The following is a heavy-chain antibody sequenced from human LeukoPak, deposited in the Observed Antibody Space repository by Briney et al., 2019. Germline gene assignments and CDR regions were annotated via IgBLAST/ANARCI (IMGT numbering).Heavy chain of an antibody. V-gene: IGHV3-23*01. CDR1: GFTFSSYV. CDR3: AKSLPESGADS. Sequence: GGSLRLSCAASGFTFSSYVMNWVRQAPGRGLEWVSTISPGGGFPYYADSVKGRFTIARDNSKNTLYLQMNSLRAEDTGLYYCAKSLPESGADSWGQGALVTVSS. J-gene: IGHJ5*01. D-gene: IGHD2-8*02. CDR2: ISPGGGFP.